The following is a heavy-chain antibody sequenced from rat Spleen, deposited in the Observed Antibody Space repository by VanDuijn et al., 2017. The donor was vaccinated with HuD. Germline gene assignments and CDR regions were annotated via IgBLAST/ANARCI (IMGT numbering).Heavy chain of an antibody. CDR2: ISYDGSST. V-gene: IGHV5-31*01. CDR1: GFTFNNYW. CDR3: ATLTPLFAY. J-gene: IGHJ3*01. D-gene: IGHD3-4*01. Sequence: EVQLVESGGGLVQPGRSLKLSCVASGFTFNNYWMSWIRQAPGKGLEWVATISYDGSSTYYRDSVKGRFTISRDNAKSTLYLQMDSLRSEDTATYYCATLTPLFAYWGQGTLVTVSS.